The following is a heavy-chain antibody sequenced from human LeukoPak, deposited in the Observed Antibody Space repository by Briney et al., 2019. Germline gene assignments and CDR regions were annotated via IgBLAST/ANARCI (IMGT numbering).Heavy chain of an antibody. CDR3: ASGEVVLLVDY. CDR1: GFTFSSYS. Sequence: KPGGSLRLSCAAYGFTFSSYSMNWVRQAPGKGLEWVSFISTSSSYIYYADSVKGRFTISRDNSKNTLYLQMNSLRAVDTAVYYCASGEVVLLVDYWGQGTLVTVSS. D-gene: IGHD3-10*01. CDR2: ISTSSSYI. J-gene: IGHJ4*02. V-gene: IGHV3-21*01.